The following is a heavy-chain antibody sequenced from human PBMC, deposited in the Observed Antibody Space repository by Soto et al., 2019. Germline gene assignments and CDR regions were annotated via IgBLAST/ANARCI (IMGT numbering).Heavy chain of an antibody. CDR3: ARDPPATRHGMDV. CDR2: IYSGGST. J-gene: IGHJ6*02. Sequence: GGSLRLSCAASGFTVSSNYMSWVRQAPGKGLGWVSVIYSGGSTYYADSVRGRFTISRDNSKNTLYLQMKSLRAEDTAVYYCARDPPATRHGMDVWGQGTTVTVSS. CDR1: GFTVSSNY. V-gene: IGHV3-53*01.